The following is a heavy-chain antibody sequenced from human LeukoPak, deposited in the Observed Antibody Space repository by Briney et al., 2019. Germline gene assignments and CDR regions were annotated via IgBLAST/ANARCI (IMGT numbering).Heavy chain of an antibody. V-gene: IGHV3-23*01. CDR2: ISGSGGST. J-gene: IGHJ4*02. D-gene: IGHD5-24*01. CDR1: GFTFSSYG. Sequence: GGSLRLSCAASGFTFSSYGMSWVRQAPGKGLEWVSSISGSGGSTYYADSVKGRFTISRDTSKNTLYLQMNSLRAADTAVYYCVKSGYNRFDYWGQGALVTVSS. CDR3: VKSGYNRFDY.